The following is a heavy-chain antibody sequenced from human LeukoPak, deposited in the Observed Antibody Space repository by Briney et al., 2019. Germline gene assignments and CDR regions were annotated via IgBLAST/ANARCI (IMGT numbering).Heavy chain of an antibody. Sequence: GGSLRLSCAASGFTFSSYSMNWVRQAPGKGLEWVSSISSSSSYTYYADSVKGRFTISRDNAKNSLYLQMNSLRAEDTAVYYWARDLVSSAGGFDYWGQGTLVTVSS. D-gene: IGHD6-6*01. CDR2: ISSSSSYT. J-gene: IGHJ4*02. CDR3: ARDLVSSAGGFDY. V-gene: IGHV3-21*01. CDR1: GFTFSSYS.